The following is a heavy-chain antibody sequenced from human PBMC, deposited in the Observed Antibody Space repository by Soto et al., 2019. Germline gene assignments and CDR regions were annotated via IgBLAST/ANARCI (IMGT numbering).Heavy chain of an antibody. CDR3: AKETHSSGYGSYFDY. V-gene: IGHV3-30*18. J-gene: IGHJ4*02. D-gene: IGHD3-22*01. CDR1: GFTFSNFG. CDR2: ISTTGGRK. Sequence: QVHLVESGGGVVQPGRSLRLSCAASGFTFSNFGMHWVRQAPGKGLEWVAVISTTGGRKYAADSVKGRFTISRDNSKNALYLQMNSLRPEDTAMYYCAKETHSSGYGSYFDYWGPGILVTVSS.